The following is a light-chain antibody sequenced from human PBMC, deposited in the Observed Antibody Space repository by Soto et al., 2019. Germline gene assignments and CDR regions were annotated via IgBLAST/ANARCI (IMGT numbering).Light chain of an antibody. V-gene: IGKV1-39*01. CDR1: QSISSY. Sequence: DIQMTQSPSSLSASVGDRVTITCRASQSISSYLNWYQQKPGKDAMLLIYAASILKSGVPSRFSGSGSGTDFTRTISSLQPEDLSTYYCQQSYSTPPTFGQGTNLEIK. J-gene: IGKJ2*01. CDR2: AAS. CDR3: QQSYSTPPT.